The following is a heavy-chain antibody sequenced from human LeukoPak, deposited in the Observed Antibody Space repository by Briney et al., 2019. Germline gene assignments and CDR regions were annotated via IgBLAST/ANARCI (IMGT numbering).Heavy chain of an antibody. J-gene: IGHJ3*02. Sequence: SGGSLRLSCAASGFTFNIYSMNWVRQAPGKGLEWVSSISGTSNYIYYADSVKGRFTISRDNAKNSLYLHMNSLRAEDTAVYHCARGLQLWYPGDAFDIWGQGTMVTVSS. V-gene: IGHV3-21*01. CDR1: GFTFNIYS. D-gene: IGHD5-18*01. CDR2: ISGTSNYI. CDR3: ARGLQLWYPGDAFDI.